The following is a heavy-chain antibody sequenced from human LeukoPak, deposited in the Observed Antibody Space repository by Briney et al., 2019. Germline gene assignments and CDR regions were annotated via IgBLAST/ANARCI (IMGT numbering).Heavy chain of an antibody. V-gene: IGHV1-46*01. CDR3: ARSSAYYNEADI. D-gene: IGHD1-26*01. CDR1: GYSFTSYY. CDR2: INPSGGST. J-gene: IGHJ3*02. Sequence: ASVKLSCKTSGYSFTSYYMHWVRQAPGQGLEWMGIINPSGGSTTYAQKFQGRLTMTSDTSTSTVYMELSSLRSEDTAVYYCARSSAYYNEADIWGQGTMVTVSS.